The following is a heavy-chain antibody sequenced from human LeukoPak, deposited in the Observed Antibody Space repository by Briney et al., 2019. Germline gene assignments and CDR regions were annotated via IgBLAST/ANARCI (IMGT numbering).Heavy chain of an antibody. CDR3: AKSASLGYCSGGSCYFDC. V-gene: IGHV3-23*01. J-gene: IGHJ4*02. D-gene: IGHD2-15*01. CDR1: GFTFSSYA. Sequence: GGSLRLSCAASGFTFSSYAMSWVRQAPGKGLEWVSAISGSGGSTYYADSVKGRFTISRDNSKNTLHLQMNSLRAEDTAVYYCAKSASLGYCSGGSCYFDCWGQGTLVTVSS. CDR2: ISGSGGST.